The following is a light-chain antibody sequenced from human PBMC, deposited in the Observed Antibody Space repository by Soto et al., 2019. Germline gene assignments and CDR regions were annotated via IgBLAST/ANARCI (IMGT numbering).Light chain of an antibody. J-gene: IGLJ1*01. V-gene: IGLV1-47*01. CDR2: RNG. CDR1: SSNNGTYY. Sequence: QSVLTQPPSASGTPGQRGTISCSGSSSNNGTYYVDWYQQRPGTAPKLLIHRNGQRASGVPDRFSGAKSGTSAALAISGLRSEDEADYYCATGEDRRRAYVSGAGTQVTVL. CDR3: ATGEDRRRAYV.